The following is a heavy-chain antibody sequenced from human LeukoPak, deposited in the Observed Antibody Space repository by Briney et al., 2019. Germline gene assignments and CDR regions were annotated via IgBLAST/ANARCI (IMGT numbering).Heavy chain of an antibody. V-gene: IGHV1-18*01. J-gene: IGHJ4*02. CDR1: GYTFTSCG. D-gene: IGHD6-25*01. CDR2: MSAYNGNT. Sequence: ASVKDSCKASGYTFTSCGISWVRQAPGQGLEWMGWMSAYNGNTNYAQKLQGRVTMTTDTSTSTAYMELRSLRSDDTAVYYCARVTFSSGFDYWGQGTPVTVSS. CDR3: ARVTFSSGFDY.